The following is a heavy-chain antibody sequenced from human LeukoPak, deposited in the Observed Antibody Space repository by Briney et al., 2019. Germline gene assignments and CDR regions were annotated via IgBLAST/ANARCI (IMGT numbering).Heavy chain of an antibody. J-gene: IGHJ4*02. CDR3: ARQSTYGDFDF. Sequence: ASVKVSCKASGYSFANYYIHWVRQAPGQGLEWMGWINPDSGDTNFAQKFQGRVSMTRDTSISTAYMELSRLKSDDTAVYYCARQSTYGDFDFWGQGTLVIVSS. CDR1: GYSFANYY. V-gene: IGHV1-2*02. CDR2: INPDSGDT. D-gene: IGHD4-17*01.